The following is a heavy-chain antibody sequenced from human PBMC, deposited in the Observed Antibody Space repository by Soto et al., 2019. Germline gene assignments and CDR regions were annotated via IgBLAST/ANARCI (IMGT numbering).Heavy chain of an antibody. D-gene: IGHD3-3*01. V-gene: IGHV1-58*02. CDR2: IVVGSGNT. J-gene: IGHJ4*02. CDR3: AADPNYDFWSGYWVPDY. Sequence: ASVKVSCKASGFTFTSSAMQWVRQARGQRLEWIGWIVVGSGNTNYAQKFQERVTITRDMSTSTAYMELSSLRSEDTAVYYCAADPNYDFWSGYWVPDYWGQGTLVTVSS. CDR1: GFTFTSSA.